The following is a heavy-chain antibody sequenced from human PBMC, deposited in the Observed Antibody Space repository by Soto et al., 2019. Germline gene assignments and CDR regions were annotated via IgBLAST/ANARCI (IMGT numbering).Heavy chain of an antibody. CDR2: IDGGDSYT. J-gene: IGHJ4*02. V-gene: IGHV5-10-1*01. Sequence: PGESLKISCQASGYSFRSYWISWVRQMPGRGLEWLGRIDGGDSYTKYNPSFEGHVTMSLDESISTAYLQWSSLKASDTATYFCARHYYSTAASEYWGQGTVVTVSS. CDR3: ARHYYSTAASEY. CDR1: GYSFRSYW. D-gene: IGHD1-26*01.